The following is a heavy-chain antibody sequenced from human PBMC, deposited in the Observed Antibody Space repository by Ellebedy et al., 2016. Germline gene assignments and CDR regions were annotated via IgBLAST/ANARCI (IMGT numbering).Heavy chain of an antibody. Sequence: SETLSLXCAVYGGSFSGYYWSWIRQPPGKGLEWIGEINHSGSTNYNPSLKSRVTISVDTSKNQFSLKLSSVTAADTAVYYCARAGYSSGWYVGAGTRIKSFDYWGQGTLVTVSS. J-gene: IGHJ4*02. V-gene: IGHV4-34*01. CDR2: INHSGST. CDR3: ARAGYSSGWYVGAGTRIKSFDY. D-gene: IGHD6-19*01. CDR1: GGSFSGYY.